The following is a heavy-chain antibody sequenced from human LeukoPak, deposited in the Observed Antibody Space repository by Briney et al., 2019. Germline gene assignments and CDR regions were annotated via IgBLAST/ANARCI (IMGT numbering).Heavy chain of an antibody. Sequence: PGGSLRLSCAASGFTFSSYSMNWVRQAPGKGLEWVSYISSSSSTIYYADSVKGRFTISRDNSKNTLYLQMNSLRAEDTAVYYCAKDKITMVRGVGAFDIWGQGTMVTVSS. V-gene: IGHV3-48*01. D-gene: IGHD3-10*01. CDR1: GFTFSSYS. CDR2: ISSSSSTI. CDR3: AKDKITMVRGVGAFDI. J-gene: IGHJ3*02.